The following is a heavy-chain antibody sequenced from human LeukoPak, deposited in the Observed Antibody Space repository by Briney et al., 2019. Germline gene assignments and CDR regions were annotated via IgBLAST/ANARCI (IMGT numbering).Heavy chain of an antibody. D-gene: IGHD3-9*01. V-gene: IGHV4-59*01. Sequence: PEPLSLTCIALGGSISGYYWSWIRQPPGKGLDWPGYIYYSGSTNYNPSLKRRVTISVDTSKNQFSLKLSSVTAGDTAVYYCARGAWYDDILTADLGAFDIWGQGTMVTVSS. CDR3: ARGAWYDDILTADLGAFDI. CDR2: IYYSGST. CDR1: GGSISGYY. J-gene: IGHJ3*02.